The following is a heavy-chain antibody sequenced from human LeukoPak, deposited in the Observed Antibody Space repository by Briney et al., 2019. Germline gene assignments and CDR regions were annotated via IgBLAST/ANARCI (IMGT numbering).Heavy chain of an antibody. CDR3: ARRRGRYSGDAFDI. Sequence: PGESPKISCKGSGYRFTSYWIGWVLQMPGKGLEWMGFIYPGDSDTRYSPSFQGEVTISADKSMSTAYLQWSSLKASDTAMYYCARRRGRYSGDAFDIWGQGTMVTVSS. J-gene: IGHJ3*02. D-gene: IGHD1-26*01. CDR1: GYRFTSYW. CDR2: IYPGDSDT. V-gene: IGHV5-51*01.